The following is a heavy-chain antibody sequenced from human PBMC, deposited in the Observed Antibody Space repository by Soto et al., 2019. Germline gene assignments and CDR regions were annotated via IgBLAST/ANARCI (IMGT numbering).Heavy chain of an antibody. J-gene: IGHJ5*02. V-gene: IGHV1-2*04. CDR3: ARDSWFDP. CDR1: GYTFTGYY. Sequence: GASVKVSCKASGYTFTGYYMHWVRQAPGQGLEWMGWINPNSGGTKYAQKFQGWVTMTRDTSISTAYMELRSLRSDDTAVYYCARDSWFDPWGQGTLVTVSS. CDR2: INPNSGGT.